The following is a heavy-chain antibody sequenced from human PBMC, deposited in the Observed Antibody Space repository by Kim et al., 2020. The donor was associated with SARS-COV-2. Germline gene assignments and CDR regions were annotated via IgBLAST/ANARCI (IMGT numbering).Heavy chain of an antibody. CDR1: GGTFSSYA. CDR2: VIPIFVTA. D-gene: IGHD6-19*01. Sequence: SVKVSCKASGGTFSSYAISWVRQAPGQGLEWMGGVIPIFVTANYAQKFQGRVTITADESTSTAYMELRSLRSEDTAVYYCSCTDGYSSGWYSMKYSHYYGIDVWGQGTTVTVSS. CDR3: SCTDGYSSGWYSMKYSHYYGIDV. J-gene: IGHJ6*02. V-gene: IGHV1-69*13.